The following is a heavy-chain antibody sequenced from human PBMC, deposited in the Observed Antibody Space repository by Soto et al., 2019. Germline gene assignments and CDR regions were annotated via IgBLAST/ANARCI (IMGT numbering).Heavy chain of an antibody. D-gene: IGHD1-7*01. CDR3: TTAPPHNWNYVRVPAFDI. V-gene: IGHV3-15*01. CDR1: GFTFSNAW. J-gene: IGHJ3*02. Sequence: EVQLVESGGGLVKPGGSLRLSCAASGFTFSNAWMSWVRQAPGKGLEWVGRIKSKTDGGTTDYAAPVKGRFTISRDDSKNTLYLQMNSLKTEDTAVYYCTTAPPHNWNYVRVPAFDIWGQGTMVTVSS. CDR2: IKSKTDGGTT.